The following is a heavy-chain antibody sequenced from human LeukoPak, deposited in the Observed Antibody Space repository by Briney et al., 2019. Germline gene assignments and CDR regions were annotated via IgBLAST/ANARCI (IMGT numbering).Heavy chain of an antibody. D-gene: IGHD3-3*01. CDR2: IHYSGST. J-gene: IGHJ4*02. CDR3: ARSPYGIFGVVIPPDFDY. V-gene: IGHV4-39*01. Sequence: PSETLSLTCSVSGGSISSSSYYWGWIRQPPGKGLEWIGNIHYSGSTIYNPSLKSRVTISVDTSKNQFSLKLNSVTAADTAVYYCARSPYGIFGVVIPPDFDYWGQGTLVTVSS. CDR1: GGSISSSSYY.